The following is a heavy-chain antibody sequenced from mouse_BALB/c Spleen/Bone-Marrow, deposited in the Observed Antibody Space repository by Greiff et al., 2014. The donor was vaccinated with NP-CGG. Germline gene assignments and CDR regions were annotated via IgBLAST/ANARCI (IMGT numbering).Heavy chain of an antibody. CDR1: EYEFPSHD. Sequence: EVQLQQSGGGLVQPGESLKLSCESNEYEFPSHDMSWVRKTPEKRLELVAAINSDGGSTYYPDTMERRFIISRDNSKKTLYLQMSSLRSEDTAFYYGARHGDYYGSSLFAYWGQGTLVTVSA. CDR2: INSDGGST. J-gene: IGHJ3*01. CDR3: ARHGDYYGSSLFAY. V-gene: IGHV5-2*01. D-gene: IGHD1-1*01.